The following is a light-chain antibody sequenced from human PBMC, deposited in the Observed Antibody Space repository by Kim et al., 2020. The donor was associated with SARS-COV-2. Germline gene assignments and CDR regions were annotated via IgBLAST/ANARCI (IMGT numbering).Light chain of an antibody. J-gene: IGLJ1*01. CDR3: SSHTTSSTYV. Sequence: GRSITISCTGTSSDFGYYNSVSWYQQHPGKAPKLIMYDVRERASGVSNRFSGSQSGNTASLTISGLRAEDEADYYCSSHTTSSTYVFGSGTKVTVL. CDR2: DVR. V-gene: IGLV2-14*03. CDR1: SSDFGYYNS.